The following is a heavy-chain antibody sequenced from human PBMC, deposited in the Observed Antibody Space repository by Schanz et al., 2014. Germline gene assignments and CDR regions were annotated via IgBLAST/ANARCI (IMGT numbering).Heavy chain of an antibody. V-gene: IGHV1-2*02. D-gene: IGHD2-2*01. Sequence: QVQLVQSGAEVKKPGASVKVSCKASGYTFTGYYVHWVRQAPGQGLEWMGWINPNSGGTNYPQRFQGRVTTTRDTSSRTVYMQLSRLTSDDTAVYYCARELCSSTTCYVRYDPWGQGTLVTVSS. CDR2: INPNSGGT. CDR3: ARELCSSTTCYVRYDP. CDR1: GYTFTGYY. J-gene: IGHJ5*02.